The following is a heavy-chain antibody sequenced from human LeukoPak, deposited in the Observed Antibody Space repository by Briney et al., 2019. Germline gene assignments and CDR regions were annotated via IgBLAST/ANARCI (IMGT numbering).Heavy chain of an antibody. Sequence: SETLSLTCTVSGGSLSSYYWSWIRQPPGKGLEWIGFIYYTGSTNYNPSLKSRVTISVDTSKNQFSLKLSSVTAADTAIYYCARQGSGWSWYFDLWGRGTLVTVSS. V-gene: IGHV4-59*08. CDR2: IYYTGST. D-gene: IGHD6-19*01. CDR3: ARQGSGWSWYFDL. CDR1: GGSLSSYY. J-gene: IGHJ2*01.